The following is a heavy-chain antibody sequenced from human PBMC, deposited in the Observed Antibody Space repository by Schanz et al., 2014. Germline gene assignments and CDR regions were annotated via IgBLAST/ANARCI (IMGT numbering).Heavy chain of an antibody. Sequence: QVQLVHSGAEVKKPGSSVKVSCKASGGTFSSFGINWVRQAPGQGLEWMGWISTSNGNTNYIQKLQGRVTMTTDTSTSTAYMELRSLRSDDTAVYYCARVQDDILTGSEYYYGMDVWGQGTTVTVSS. CDR1: GGTFSSFG. D-gene: IGHD3-9*01. V-gene: IGHV1-18*01. CDR3: ARVQDDILTGSEYYYGMDV. J-gene: IGHJ6*02. CDR2: ISTSNGNT.